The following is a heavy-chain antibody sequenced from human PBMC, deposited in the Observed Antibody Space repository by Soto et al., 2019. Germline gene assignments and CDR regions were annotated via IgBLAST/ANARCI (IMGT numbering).Heavy chain of an antibody. CDR3: ARVRFGELV. Sequence: EVRLLESGGGLVQPGGSLRLSGAASGFTFSSYAMSWVRQAPGKGLEWVSIIGVGGGDRYYPESVKGRFTISRDNSRDTLYLEMNSLRDEDTAVYYCARVRFGELVWGQGTLVTVSS. V-gene: IGHV3-23*01. CDR2: IGVGGGDR. CDR1: GFTFSSYA. J-gene: IGHJ4*02. D-gene: IGHD3-10*01.